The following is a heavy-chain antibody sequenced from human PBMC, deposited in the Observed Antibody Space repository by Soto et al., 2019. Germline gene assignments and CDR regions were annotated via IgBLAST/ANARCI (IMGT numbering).Heavy chain of an antibody. D-gene: IGHD4-17*01. Sequence: GSLRLSCAASGFTFDNYAMTWVRQAPGKGLEWVSSIDGRGLDTYYADSVKGRSTISRDNSKSRVYLQMNSLRAEDTAVYYCAKHDFGDYRAYDTWGQGTMVTVSS. CDR3: AKHDFGDYRAYDT. CDR2: IDGRGLDT. CDR1: GFTFDNYA. J-gene: IGHJ3*02. V-gene: IGHV3-23*01.